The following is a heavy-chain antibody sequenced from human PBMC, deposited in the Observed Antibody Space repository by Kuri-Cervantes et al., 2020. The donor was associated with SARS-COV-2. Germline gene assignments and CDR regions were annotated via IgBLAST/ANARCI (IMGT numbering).Heavy chain of an antibody. Sequence: GESLKISCAASGFTFSSYAMHWVRQAPGEGLEWVAVISHDGKNKKCIASGKGRFTISRDNSQNTLYLHMKSLRSEDTAMYYCAKDRVGVQDFWGQGTLVTVSS. D-gene: IGHD2-21*01. CDR3: AKDRVGVQDF. J-gene: IGHJ4*02. V-gene: IGHV3-30*04. CDR1: GFTFSSYA. CDR2: ISHDGKNK.